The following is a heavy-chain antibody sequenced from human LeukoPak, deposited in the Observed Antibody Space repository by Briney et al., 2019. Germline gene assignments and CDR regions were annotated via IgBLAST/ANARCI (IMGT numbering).Heavy chain of an antibody. V-gene: IGHV1-2*02. CDR3: AKEQMATAFDP. D-gene: IGHD5-24*01. J-gene: IGHJ5*02. Sequence: GASVKVSFKASGYTFTGYYMHWLRQAPGQGLEWMGWINPNSGGTKYAQKFQGRVTMTRDTSISTAYMELSRLRSDDTAVYYCAKEQMATAFDPWGQGTLVTVSS. CDR1: GYTFTGYY. CDR2: INPNSGGT.